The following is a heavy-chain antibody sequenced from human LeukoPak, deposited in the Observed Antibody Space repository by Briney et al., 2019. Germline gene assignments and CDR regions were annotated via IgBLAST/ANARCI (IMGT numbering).Heavy chain of an antibody. CDR1: GGSFSGYY. V-gene: IGHV4-34*01. Sequence: SETLSLTCAVYGGSFSGYYWSWIRQPPGKGLEWIEEIHHSGSTNYNPSLKSRVTISVDTSKNQFSLKLSSVTAADTAVYYCVRDPDYWGQGTLVTVSS. J-gene: IGHJ4*02. CDR3: VRDPDY. CDR2: IHHSGST.